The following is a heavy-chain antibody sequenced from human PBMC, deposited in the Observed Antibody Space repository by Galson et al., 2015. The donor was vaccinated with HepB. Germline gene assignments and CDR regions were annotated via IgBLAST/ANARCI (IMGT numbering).Heavy chain of an antibody. CDR2: ISYRGST. CDR1: GGSISSGNYY. Sequence: TLSLTCTVSGGSISSGNYYWSWIRQHPGKGLEWIGYISYRGSTYYNPSLRSRVTLSLDTSKNQFSLKLTSVTAADTAVYYCAREGPTSYYDSSGHYYHYCMDVWGKGTTVTVSS. CDR3: AREGPTSYYDSSGHYYHYCMDV. V-gene: IGHV4-31*03. J-gene: IGHJ6*03. D-gene: IGHD3-22*01.